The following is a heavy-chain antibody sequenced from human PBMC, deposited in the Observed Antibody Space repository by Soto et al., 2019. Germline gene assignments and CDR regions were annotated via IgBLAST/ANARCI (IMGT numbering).Heavy chain of an antibody. CDR2: SSSSGGYT. J-gene: IGHJ6*02. Sequence: VQLVESGGGLVEPAGSLRLSCAASGFSVGANSMTWIRQAPGKGLEWLSYSSSSGGYTNYAGSVKGRFTISRDNDKNSLYLQMDSLRAEDTAVYFCARSSGRRHVFTFDYGLDVWGQGTTVTVSS. CDR3: ARSSGRRHVFTFDYGLDV. V-gene: IGHV3-11*06. CDR1: GFSVGANS. D-gene: IGHD3-16*01.